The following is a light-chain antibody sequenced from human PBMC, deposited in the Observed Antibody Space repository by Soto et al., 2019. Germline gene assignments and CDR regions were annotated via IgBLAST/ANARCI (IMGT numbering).Light chain of an antibody. CDR2: GTS. J-gene: IGKJ2*01. Sequence: ENVLTQSPGTLSLSPGERATLSCRASQGVSSSYLAWYQQQPGQAHRLLIYGTSRRATVIPDRFSGSGSGTDFTLTISRLEPEDFAVYYCQQYGISMYTFGQGTKLEIK. CDR1: QGVSSSY. V-gene: IGKV3-20*01. CDR3: QQYGISMYT.